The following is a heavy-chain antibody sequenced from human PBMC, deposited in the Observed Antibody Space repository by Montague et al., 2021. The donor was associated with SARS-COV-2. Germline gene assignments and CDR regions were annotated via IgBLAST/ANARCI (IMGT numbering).Heavy chain of an antibody. Sequence: TLSLTCTVYAGSNSSGGHYWSWIRQHPGKGLEWIGYIYYSGSTFYNPSLKSRVTISVDTSKNQFSLKMSSVTAADTAVYYCARSPEPMIILIITSLNWYFDLWGRGTLVTVSS. CDR3: ARSPEPMIILIITSLNWYFDL. CDR2: IYYSGST. D-gene: IGHD3-22*01. J-gene: IGHJ2*01. V-gene: IGHV4-31*03. CDR1: AGSNSSGGHY.